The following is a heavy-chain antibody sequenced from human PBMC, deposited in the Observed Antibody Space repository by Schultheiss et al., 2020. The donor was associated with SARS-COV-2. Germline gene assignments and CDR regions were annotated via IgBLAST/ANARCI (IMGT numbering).Heavy chain of an antibody. J-gene: IGHJ5*02. Sequence: GGSLRLSCAASGFTFSSYAMHWVRQAPGKGLEWVAVISYDGSNKYYADSVKGRFTISRDNSKNTLYLQMNSLTAEDTAMYYCARDQTPDFPFNWFDPWGQGTLVTVSS. CDR1: GFTFSSYA. CDR2: ISYDGSNK. V-gene: IGHV3-30-3*01. D-gene: IGHD2/OR15-2a*01. CDR3: ARDQTPDFPFNWFDP.